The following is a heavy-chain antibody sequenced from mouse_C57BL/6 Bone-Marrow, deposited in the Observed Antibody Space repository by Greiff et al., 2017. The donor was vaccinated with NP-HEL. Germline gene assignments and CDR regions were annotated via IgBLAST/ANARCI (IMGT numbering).Heavy chain of an antibody. D-gene: IGHD2-5*01. V-gene: IGHV1-75*01. CDR2: IFPGSGST. CDR1: GYTFTDYY. Sequence: QVQLQQSGPELVKPGASVKISCKASGYTFTDYYINWVKQRPGQGLEWIGWIFPGSGSTYYNEKFKGKATLTVDQSSSTAYMLLGSLTSEDSAVYFCARSKYSNRGSYHYWGQGTTRTVSS. CDR3: ARSKYSNRGSYHY. J-gene: IGHJ2*01.